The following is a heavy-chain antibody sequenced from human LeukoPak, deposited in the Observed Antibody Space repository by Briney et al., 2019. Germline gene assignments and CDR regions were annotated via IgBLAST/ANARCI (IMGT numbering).Heavy chain of an antibody. J-gene: IGHJ4*02. CDR2: IYYSGST. V-gene: IGHV4-59*08. Sequence: PSETLSLTCTVSGGSISSYFWSWIRQPPGKGLEWIGYIYYSGSTNYNPSLKSRVTMSVDTSKNQFSLKLSSVTAADTAVYYCARIDRAVAGTIDYRGQGTLVTVSS. CDR1: GGSISSYF. CDR3: ARIDRAVAGTIDY. D-gene: IGHD6-19*01.